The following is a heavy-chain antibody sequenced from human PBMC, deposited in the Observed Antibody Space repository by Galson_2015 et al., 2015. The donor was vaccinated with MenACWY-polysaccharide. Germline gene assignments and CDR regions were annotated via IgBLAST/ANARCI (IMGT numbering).Heavy chain of an antibody. D-gene: IGHD2-15*01. Sequence: SLRLSCAASGFTFSRYGMHWVRQAPGEGLEWVAVISYDGINKYYADSVKGRFTISRDNSKNTLYLQMNSLRAEDTAVYSCAKDLGGRLHNHDAFDIWGQGTMVTVSS. V-gene: IGHV3-30*18. CDR1: GFTFSRYG. CDR3: AKDLGGRLHNHDAFDI. J-gene: IGHJ3*02. CDR2: ISYDGINK.